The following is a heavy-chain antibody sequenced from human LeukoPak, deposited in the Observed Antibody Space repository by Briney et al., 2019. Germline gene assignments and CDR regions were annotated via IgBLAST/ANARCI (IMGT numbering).Heavy chain of an antibody. J-gene: IGHJ5*02. Sequence: PGGSLRLSCAASGFTFSSYAMSWVRQAPGKGLEWVSAISGSGGSTYYADSVKGRFTISRDNSKNTLYLRMNSLRAEDTAVYYCAKDLIIAVAGYIPEYWFDPWGQGTLVTVSS. V-gene: IGHV3-23*01. CDR3: AKDLIIAVAGYIPEYWFDP. CDR1: GFTFSSYA. D-gene: IGHD6-19*01. CDR2: ISGSGGST.